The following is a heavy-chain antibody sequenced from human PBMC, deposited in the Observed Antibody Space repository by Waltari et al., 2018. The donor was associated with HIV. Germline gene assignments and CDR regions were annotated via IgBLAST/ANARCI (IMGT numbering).Heavy chain of an antibody. V-gene: IGHV5-51*01. CDR3: ARQGSGYYYGLDY. CDR1: GYSFTSNW. D-gene: IGHD3-22*01. CDR2: SYPGDSDT. Sequence: EVQLVQSGAEVKKPGESLKISCTGSGYSFTSNWIGWVRQMPGKGREWMGTSYPGDSDTRYSPSFQGQVTISADKSISTAYLQWSSLKASDTAMYYCARQGSGYYYGLDYWGQGTLVTVSS. J-gene: IGHJ4*02.